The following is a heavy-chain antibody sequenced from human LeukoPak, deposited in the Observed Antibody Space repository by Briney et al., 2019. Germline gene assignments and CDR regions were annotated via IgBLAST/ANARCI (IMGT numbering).Heavy chain of an antibody. V-gene: IGHV3-21*01. CDR1: GFTFSSYS. J-gene: IGHJ6*03. CDR3: ARDGRKLYYYYYYMDV. CDR2: ISSSSSYI. Sequence: GGSLRLSCAASGFTFSSYSMNWVRQAPGKGLEWVAFISSSSSYIYYVDSVKGRFTISRDNSKNSLYLQMNSLRAEDTAVYYCARDGRKLYYYYYYMDVWGKGTTVTVSS.